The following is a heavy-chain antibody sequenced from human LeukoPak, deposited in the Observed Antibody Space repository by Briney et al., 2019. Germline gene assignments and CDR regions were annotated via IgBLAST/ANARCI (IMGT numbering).Heavy chain of an antibody. D-gene: IGHD3-16*01. J-gene: IGHJ1*01. Sequence: GGSLRLSCSASGFSFSDYDMNWVRQAPGKGLEWVSAISGRSSHVYYGESVKGRFTVSRDNAKNSLYLQLDSLGVEDTAVYYCGRAFPPLRTSSAGDLWGQGTLVTVSS. CDR2: ISGRSSHV. CDR1: GFSFSDYD. V-gene: IGHV3-21*01. CDR3: GRAFPPLRTSSAGDL.